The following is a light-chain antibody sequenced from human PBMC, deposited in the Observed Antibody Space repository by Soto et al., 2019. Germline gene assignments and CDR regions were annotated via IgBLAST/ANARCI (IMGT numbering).Light chain of an antibody. J-gene: IGKJ5*01. CDR2: QTS. Sequence: EIVLTQSPATLSSFPGDRVTLSCRASQYINTRLSWYQHRPGQAPRPLIYQTSTRATGIPARFSGSGSGTEFILTISSVESEDFAIYYCQQHNDWPTFGQGTRLE. CDR3: QQHNDWPT. CDR1: QYINTR. V-gene: IGKV3-15*01.